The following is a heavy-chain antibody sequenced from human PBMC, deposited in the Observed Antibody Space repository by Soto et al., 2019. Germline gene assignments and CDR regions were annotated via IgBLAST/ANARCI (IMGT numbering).Heavy chain of an antibody. CDR2: IYSGGDT. J-gene: IGHJ6*04. D-gene: IGHD3-10*01. Sequence: EVQLVESGGGLVQPGGSLRLSCTASGFAVRHNYMTWVRQAPGKGLEWVSLIYSGGDTAYADSVKGRFTISRHTSQNTLYLQMNSLGAEDTAVYYCARKTDSIPSGGDVGGKGTAVTVSS. CDR3: ARKTDSIPSGGDV. V-gene: IGHV3-53*04. CDR1: GFAVRHNY.